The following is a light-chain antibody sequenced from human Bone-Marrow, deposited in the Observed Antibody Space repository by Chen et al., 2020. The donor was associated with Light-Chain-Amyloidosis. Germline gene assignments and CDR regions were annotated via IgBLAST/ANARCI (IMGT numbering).Light chain of an antibody. J-gene: IGKJ4*01. CDR1: QTSSSNY. Sequence: EIVFTQSLGTLSLSPGEGANLSCRASQTSSSNYLTWYQQKFGQAPRLLIYGSSSRATGIPDRFTGSGSGTDFTLTINRLEPEDFAMYYCQQYGTSPLTFGGGTKVEIK. CDR2: GSS. V-gene: IGKV3-20*01. CDR3: QQYGTSPLT.